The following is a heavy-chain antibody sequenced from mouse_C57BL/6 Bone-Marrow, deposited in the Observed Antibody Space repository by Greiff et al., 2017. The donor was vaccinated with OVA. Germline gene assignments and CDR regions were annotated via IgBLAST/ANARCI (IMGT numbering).Heavy chain of an antibody. CDR1: GYTFTSYW. J-gene: IGHJ2*01. CDR3: ARDGVLRFFDY. Sequence: VQLQQSGAELVMPGASVKLSCKASGYTFTSYWMHWVKQRPGQGLEWIGEIDPSDSYTNYNQKFKGKSTLTVDKSSSTAYMQLSSLTSEDSAVYYCARDGVLRFFDYWGQGTTLTVSS. D-gene: IGHD1-1*01. CDR2: IDPSDSYT. V-gene: IGHV1-69*01.